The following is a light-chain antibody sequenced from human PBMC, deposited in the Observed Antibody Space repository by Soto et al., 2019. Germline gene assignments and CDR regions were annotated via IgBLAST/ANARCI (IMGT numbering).Light chain of an antibody. Sequence: EIVLTQSPGTLSLSPGERATLSCRASQSVSSNLAWYQQKPGQAPRLLIYGASTRATGIPARFSGSGSGIDFALTISRVEPEDFAVYYCQKYGDSSITFGQGTRLEIK. CDR3: QKYGDSSIT. V-gene: IGKV3-20*01. CDR1: QSVSSN. CDR2: GAS. J-gene: IGKJ5*01.